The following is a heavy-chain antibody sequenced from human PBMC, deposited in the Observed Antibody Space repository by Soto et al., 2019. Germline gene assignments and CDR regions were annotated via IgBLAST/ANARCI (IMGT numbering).Heavy chain of an antibody. Sequence: QITLKESGPTLVKPTQTFTLTCTFSGFSLSTSGVGVGWIRQPPGKALEWLALIYWDDDKRYSPSLKSRLTITKDTSKNQVVLTMTNMDPVDTATYYCAHGYGYSYGSAYFDYWGQGTLVTVSS. CDR1: GFSLSTSGVG. V-gene: IGHV2-5*02. CDR2: IYWDDDK. J-gene: IGHJ4*02. CDR3: AHGYGYSYGSAYFDY. D-gene: IGHD5-18*01.